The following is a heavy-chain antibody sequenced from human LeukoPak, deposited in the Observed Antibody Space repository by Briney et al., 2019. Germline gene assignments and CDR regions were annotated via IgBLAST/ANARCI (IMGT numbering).Heavy chain of an antibody. V-gene: IGHV3-33*01. CDR1: GFTFSSYG. Sequence: GGSLRLSCAASGFTFSSYGMHWVRQAPGKGLEWVAVIWYDGSNKYYADSVKGRFTISRGNSKNTLYLQMNSLRAEDTAVYYCARRYDYVWGSYRYYYYGMDVWGKGTTVTVSS. D-gene: IGHD3-16*02. CDR2: IWYDGSNK. CDR3: ARRYDYVWGSYRYYYYGMDV. J-gene: IGHJ6*04.